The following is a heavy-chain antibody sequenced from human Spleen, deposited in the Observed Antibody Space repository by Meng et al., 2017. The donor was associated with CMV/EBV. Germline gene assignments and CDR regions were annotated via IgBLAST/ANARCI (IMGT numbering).Heavy chain of an antibody. J-gene: IGHJ4*02. Sequence: GESLKISCAASGFPFSSYSMGWVRQAPGKGLEWVSYISSSGSTIYYADSVKGRFTISRDNAKNSLYLQMNSLRAEDTAVYYCARVGAGTTPGGYWGQGTLVTVSS. CDR1: GFPFSSYS. CDR3: ARVGAGTTPGGY. CDR2: ISSSGSTI. V-gene: IGHV3-48*04. D-gene: IGHD1-7*01.